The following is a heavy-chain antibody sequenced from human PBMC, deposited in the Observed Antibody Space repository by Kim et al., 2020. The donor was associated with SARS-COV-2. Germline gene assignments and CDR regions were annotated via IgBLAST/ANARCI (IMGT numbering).Heavy chain of an antibody. V-gene: IGHV1-24*01. J-gene: IGHJ6*02. CDR2: FDPEDGET. D-gene: IGHD6-19*01. CDR3: AAGIAVAGTPDIYYYYYGMDV. Sequence: ASVKVSCKVSGYTLTELSMHWVRQAPGKGLEWMGGFDPEDGETIHAQKFQGRVTMTEDTSTDTAYMELSSLRSEDTAVYYCAAGIAVAGTPDIYYYYYGMDVWGQGTTVTVSS. CDR1: GYTLTELS.